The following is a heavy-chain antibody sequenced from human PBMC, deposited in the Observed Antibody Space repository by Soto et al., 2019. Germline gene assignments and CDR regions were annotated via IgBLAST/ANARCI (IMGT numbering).Heavy chain of an antibody. Sequence: SETLSLTCAVYGGSFSGYYWSWIRQPPGKGLEWIGEINHSGSTNYNPSLKSRVTISVDTSKNQFSLKLSSVTAADTAVYYCARLSPGSYYGYYYYYGMDVWGQGTTVTVSS. V-gene: IGHV4-34*01. CDR3: ARLSPGSYYGYYYYYGMDV. J-gene: IGHJ6*02. CDR1: GGSFSGYY. D-gene: IGHD3-10*01. CDR2: INHSGST.